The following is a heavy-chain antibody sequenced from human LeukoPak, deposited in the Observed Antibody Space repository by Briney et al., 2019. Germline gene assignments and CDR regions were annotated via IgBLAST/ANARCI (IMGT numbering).Heavy chain of an antibody. CDR1: GGSISSGGYS. V-gene: IGHV4-30-2*01. Sequence: PPQTLSLTCAVSGGSISSGGYSWSWIRQPPGKGLEWIGYIYHSGSTYYNPSLKSRVTISVDRSKNQFSLKLSSVTAADTAVYYCARVSCSSTSCYLPYAFDIWGQGTMVTVSS. D-gene: IGHD2-2*01. CDR2: IYHSGST. CDR3: ARVSCSSTSCYLPYAFDI. J-gene: IGHJ3*02.